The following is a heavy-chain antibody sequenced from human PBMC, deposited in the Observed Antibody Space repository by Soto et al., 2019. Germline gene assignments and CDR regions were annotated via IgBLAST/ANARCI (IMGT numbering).Heavy chain of an antibody. Sequence: PSETLSLTCTVSGGSINSYYWSWIRQPPGKGLEWIGYIYYSGSTNYNPSLKSRVTISVDTSKNQFSLKLSSVTAADTAVYYCARAPRRYYFDYWGQGTLVTVSS. J-gene: IGHJ4*02. CDR2: IYYSGST. CDR3: ARAPRRYYFDY. CDR1: GGSINSYY. V-gene: IGHV4-59*01.